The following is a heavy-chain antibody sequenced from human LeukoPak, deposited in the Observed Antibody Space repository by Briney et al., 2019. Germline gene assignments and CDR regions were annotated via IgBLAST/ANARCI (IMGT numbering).Heavy chain of an antibody. J-gene: IGHJ4*02. CDR2: IIPILGIA. D-gene: IGHD2-15*01. Sequence: GTSVKVSCKASGGTFSSYAISWVRQAPGQGLEWMGRIIPILGIANYAQKFQGRVTITADKSTSTAYMELSSLRSEDTAVYYCARSGYCSGGSCHIDYWGQGTLVTVSS. CDR1: GGTFSSYA. CDR3: ARSGYCSGGSCHIDY. V-gene: IGHV1-69*04.